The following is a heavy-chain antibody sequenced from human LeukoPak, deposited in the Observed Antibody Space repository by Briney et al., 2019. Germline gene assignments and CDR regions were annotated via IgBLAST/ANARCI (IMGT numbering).Heavy chain of an antibody. CDR3: ARYSSHWSFDS. Sequence: PGRSLRLSCAASGFTFSSYGMHWVRQAPGKGLEWVAVIWYDGSNKYYADSVKGRFTISRDNSKNTLYLQMNSLRAEDTAVYYCARYSSHWSFDSWGQGTLVTVSS. D-gene: IGHD6-19*01. CDR1: GFTFSSYG. CDR2: IWYDGSNK. J-gene: IGHJ4*02. V-gene: IGHV3-33*01.